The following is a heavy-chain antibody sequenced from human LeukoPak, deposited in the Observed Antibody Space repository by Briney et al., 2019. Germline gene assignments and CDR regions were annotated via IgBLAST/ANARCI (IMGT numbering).Heavy chain of an antibody. CDR1: GGSISSSSYY. V-gene: IGHV4-39*01. Sequence: KPSETLSLTCTVSGGSISSSSYYWGWIRQPPGKGLEWIGSIYYSGSTYYNPSLKSRVTISVDTSKNQFSLKLSSVTAADTAVYYCARGLREGPEGYFDLWGRGTLVTVSS. CDR2: IYYSGST. CDR3: ARGLREGPEGYFDL. J-gene: IGHJ2*01.